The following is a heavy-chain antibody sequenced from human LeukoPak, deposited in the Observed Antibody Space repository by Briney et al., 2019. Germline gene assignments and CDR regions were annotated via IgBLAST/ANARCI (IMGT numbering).Heavy chain of an antibody. CDR3: SRDRASAGGFDY. CDR2: IYYSGTT. Sequence: SSETLSLTCSVSGGSISPYYWSWIRQPPGKGLEWIGYIYYSGTTNYNPSLQSRVTISVATSKNQFSLKLSSVTAADTALYYCSRDRASAGGFDYWGQGTLVTVSS. CDR1: GGSISPYY. V-gene: IGHV4-59*01. J-gene: IGHJ4*02. D-gene: IGHD2-15*01.